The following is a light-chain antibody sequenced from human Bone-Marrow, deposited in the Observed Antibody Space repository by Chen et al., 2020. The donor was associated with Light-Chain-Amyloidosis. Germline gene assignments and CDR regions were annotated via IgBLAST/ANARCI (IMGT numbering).Light chain of an antibody. CDR3: QQYNTVSGT. J-gene: IGKJ1*01. Sequence: DIPMTQSPSTLSASAGDRVTITCRASQDIFISLAWYQQKPGKAPKLLIRESSNLVRGVPSRFSGSGSGTEFTLTISSLQPDDFATYYCQQYNTVSGTFGQGTKVEIK. CDR2: ESS. CDR1: QDIFIS. V-gene: IGKV1-5*03.